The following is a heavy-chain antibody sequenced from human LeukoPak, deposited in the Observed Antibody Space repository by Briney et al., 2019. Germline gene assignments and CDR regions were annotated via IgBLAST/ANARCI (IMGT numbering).Heavy chain of an antibody. CDR2: ISSSGSTI. D-gene: IGHD6-13*01. Sequence: GGSLRLSCATSGFTFSDYYMSWIRQAPGKGLEWVSYISSSGSTIYYADSVKGRITIYRDNAKNSLYLQMNSLRAEDTAVYYCARTDSSSWYPNWFGPWGQGTLVTVSS. CDR1: GFTFSDYY. V-gene: IGHV3-11*01. CDR3: ARTDSSSWYPNWFGP. J-gene: IGHJ5*02.